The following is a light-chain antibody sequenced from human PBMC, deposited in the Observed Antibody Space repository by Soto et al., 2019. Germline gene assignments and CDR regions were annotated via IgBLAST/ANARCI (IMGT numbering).Light chain of an antibody. CDR3: QQYVSSPYT. Sequence: EIVLTQSPGTLSLSPGERATLSCRASQSVSSSYLAWYQQKPGQAPRLLIYGATSRGTGIPDRFSDSGSRTDFTLTISRLEPEDFAVYYCQQYVSSPYTSGQETKLEIK. J-gene: IGKJ2*01. CDR2: GAT. CDR1: QSVSSSY. V-gene: IGKV3-20*01.